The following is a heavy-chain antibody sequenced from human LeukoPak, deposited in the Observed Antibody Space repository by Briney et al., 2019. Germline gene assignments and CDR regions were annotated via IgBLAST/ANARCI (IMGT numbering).Heavy chain of an antibody. Sequence: KSGVSLRLSCAASGFTFSSYSMSWVRQAPGKGLEWVSSISSSSSYIYDADSVKGRFTISRDNAKNSQYLQMNSLRAEDTAVYYCARDAKYSSSWAYNWFDPWGQGTLVTVSS. V-gene: IGHV3-21*01. D-gene: IGHD6-13*01. CDR2: ISSSSSYI. CDR3: ARDAKYSSSWAYNWFDP. CDR1: GFTFSSYS. J-gene: IGHJ5*02.